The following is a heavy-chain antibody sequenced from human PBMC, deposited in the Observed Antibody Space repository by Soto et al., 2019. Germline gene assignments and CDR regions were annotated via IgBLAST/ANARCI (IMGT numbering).Heavy chain of an antibody. CDR2: ISAYNGNT. Sequence: QVQLVQSGAEVQKPGASVKVSCKASGYTFTSYGISWVRQAPGQGLEWMGWISAYNGNTNYAQKLQGRVTMTTDTSTSTAYMELRSLRSDDTAVYYCASKGSSGHSSWYYYYYYGMDVWGQGTTVTVSS. V-gene: IGHV1-18*01. D-gene: IGHD6-13*01. J-gene: IGHJ6*02. CDR1: GYTFTSYG. CDR3: ASKGSSGHSSWYYYYYYGMDV.